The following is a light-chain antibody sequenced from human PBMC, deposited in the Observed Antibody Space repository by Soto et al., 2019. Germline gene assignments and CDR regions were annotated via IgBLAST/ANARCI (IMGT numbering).Light chain of an antibody. CDR1: SSDVGAYIY. V-gene: IGLV2-14*01. Sequence: QSVLTQPASVSGSPGRSITISCTGTSSDVGAYIYVSWYQQHPGKAPKLMIYEVRNRPSGVSNRFSGSKSGNTASLTISGLQAEDEADYYCSSYTSTSTYVFGTGTKLTVL. CDR2: EVR. J-gene: IGLJ1*01. CDR3: SSYTSTSTYV.